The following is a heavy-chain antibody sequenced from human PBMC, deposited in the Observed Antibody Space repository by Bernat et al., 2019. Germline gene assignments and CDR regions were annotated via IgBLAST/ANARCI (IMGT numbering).Heavy chain of an antibody. CDR1: GFSFSSYA. CDR3: AKLQGQCRDSSCPRYWHFDL. V-gene: IGHV3-23*04. D-gene: IGHD6-6*01. J-gene: IGHJ2*01. CDR2: IIGSGGIT. Sequence: EVQLVESGGGLVQPGASLRLSCAASGFSFSSYAMTWVRQAPGGGLGLAWFSGIIGSGGITYYADSVKGRFTISRDNSENTLYLHMSGLRAEDTAVYYCAKLQGQCRDSSCPRYWHFDLWGRGTLVTVSS.